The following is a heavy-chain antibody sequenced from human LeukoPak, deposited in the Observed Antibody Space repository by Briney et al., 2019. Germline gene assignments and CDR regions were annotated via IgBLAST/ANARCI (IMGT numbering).Heavy chain of an antibody. CDR1: GFSVTNNY. CDR3: ARGHNFGRLHPFDY. V-gene: IGHV3-53*01. D-gene: IGHD3-9*01. Sequence: GGSLRLSCAVSGFSVTNNYMSWVRQAPGKGLEWVSVFYVGGATYYADSVKGRFTISRDNSKNTLYLQMNSLRAEDTAVYYCARGHNFGRLHPFDYWGQGTLVIVSS. CDR2: FYVGGAT. J-gene: IGHJ4*02.